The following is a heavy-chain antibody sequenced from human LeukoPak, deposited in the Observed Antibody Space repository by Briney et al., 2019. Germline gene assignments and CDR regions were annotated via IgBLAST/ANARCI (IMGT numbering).Heavy chain of an antibody. V-gene: IGHV1-69*13. CDR3: ARSATYSYGYQQPFDY. D-gene: IGHD5-18*01. CDR1: GGTFSSYA. Sequence: SVKVSCKASGGTFSSYAISWVRQAPGQGLEWMGGIIPIFGTANYAQKFQGRVTITADESTSTAYMELSSLGSEDTAVYYCARSATYSYGYQQPFDYWGQGTLVTVSS. J-gene: IGHJ4*02. CDR2: IIPIFGTA.